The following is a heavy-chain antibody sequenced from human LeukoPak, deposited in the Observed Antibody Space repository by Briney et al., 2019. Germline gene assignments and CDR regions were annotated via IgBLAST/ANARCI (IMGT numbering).Heavy chain of an antibody. V-gene: IGHV3-23*01. CDR1: GFTFSSYA. Sequence: GGSLRLSCAASGFTFSSYAMSWVRQAPGKGLEWVSAISGSGGSTYYADSVKGRFTISRDNSKNTLYPQMNSLRAEDTAVYYCAKELDYGDYVLSEHYFDYWGQGTLVTVSS. CDR2: ISGSGGST. D-gene: IGHD4-17*01. CDR3: AKELDYGDYVLSEHYFDY. J-gene: IGHJ4*02.